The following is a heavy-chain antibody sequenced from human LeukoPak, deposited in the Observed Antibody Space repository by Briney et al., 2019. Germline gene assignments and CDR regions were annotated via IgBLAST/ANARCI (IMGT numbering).Heavy chain of an antibody. CDR2: IYYSGST. CDR1: GGSISSSSYY. Sequence: SETLSLTCTVSGGSISSSSYYWGWIRQPPGKGLEWIGSIYYSGSTYYNPSLKSRVTISVDTSKNQFSLKLSSVTAADTAVYYCARESGYDGPVYWGQGTLVTVSS. CDR3: ARESGYDGPVY. V-gene: IGHV4-39*02. J-gene: IGHJ4*02. D-gene: IGHD5-12*01.